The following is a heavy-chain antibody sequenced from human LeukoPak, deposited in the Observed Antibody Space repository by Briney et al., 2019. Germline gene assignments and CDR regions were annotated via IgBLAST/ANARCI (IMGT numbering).Heavy chain of an antibody. J-gene: IGHJ3*02. Sequence: GGSLRLSCAASGFFFSNYWMSWVRQAQGKGLEWVANINLDGNGRFYVDSVKGRFTISRDNNKKSVYLQMNSLRAEDTAVYYCARDTDDFQGLDIWGQGTRVNVSS. D-gene: IGHD3-3*01. CDR3: ARDTDDFQGLDI. CDR1: GFFFSNYW. V-gene: IGHV3-7*01. CDR2: INLDGNGR.